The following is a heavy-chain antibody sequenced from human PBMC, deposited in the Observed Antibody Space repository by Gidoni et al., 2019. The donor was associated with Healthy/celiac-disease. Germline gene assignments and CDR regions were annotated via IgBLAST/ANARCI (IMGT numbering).Heavy chain of an antibody. V-gene: IGHV4-34*01. J-gene: IGHJ4*02. CDR1: GGSFTGYD. D-gene: IGHD3-10*01. Sequence: QVQLQQWGAGLLKPSETLPLTCAVNGGSFTGYDWSWIRQPPGKGLEWIGEINHSGSTNYNPSLKSRVTISVDTSKNQFSLKLSSVTAADTAVYYCARARGSGSYYRNWGQGTLVTVSS. CDR2: INHSGST. CDR3: ARARGSGSYYRN.